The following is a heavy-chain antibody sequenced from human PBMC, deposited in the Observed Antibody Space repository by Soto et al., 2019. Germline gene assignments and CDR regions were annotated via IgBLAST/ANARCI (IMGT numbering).Heavy chain of an antibody. J-gene: IGHJ4*02. Sequence: GGSLRLSCGASGFTFSSYAMSWVRQAPGKGLEWVSAISGSGGSIYYADSVKGRFTISRDNSKNTLYLQMNSLRAEDTAVYYCAKGFGYCSSTSCYYFDYWGQGTLVTVSS. CDR2: ISGSGGSI. CDR3: AKGFGYCSSTSCYYFDY. CDR1: GFTFSSYA. D-gene: IGHD2-2*03. V-gene: IGHV3-23*01.